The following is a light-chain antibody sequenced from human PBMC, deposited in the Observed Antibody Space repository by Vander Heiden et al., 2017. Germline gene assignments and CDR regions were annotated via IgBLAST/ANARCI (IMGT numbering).Light chain of an antibody. CDR1: RSNVENFF. CDR2: DNN. CDR3: ATWDASLSAMI. Sequence: QSILTQPPSVSATPGQKITISCSGSRSNVENFFVSWYQHLPGAVPKLLIYDNNLRPSGIPDRFSGSQSGTSATLAITGLQAGDEADYYCATWDASLSAMIFGGGTRLTVL. J-gene: IGLJ2*01. V-gene: IGLV1-51*01.